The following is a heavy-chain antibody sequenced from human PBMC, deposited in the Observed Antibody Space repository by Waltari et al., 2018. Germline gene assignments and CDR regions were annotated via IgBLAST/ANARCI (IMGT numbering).Heavy chain of an antibody. V-gene: IGHV4-61*02. CDR3: ARDISGAYCSSTSCFYYYYYGMDV. CDR1: GGSISSGSYY. Sequence: QVQLQESGPGLVKPSQTLSLTCTVSGGSISSGSYYWSWIRQPAGKGLEWIGRIYTSGSTNYNPSLKSRVTISVETSKNQLSLKLSSVTAADTAVYYCARDISGAYCSSTSCFYYYYYGMDVWGQGTTVTVSS. D-gene: IGHD2-2*01. CDR2: IYTSGST. J-gene: IGHJ6*02.